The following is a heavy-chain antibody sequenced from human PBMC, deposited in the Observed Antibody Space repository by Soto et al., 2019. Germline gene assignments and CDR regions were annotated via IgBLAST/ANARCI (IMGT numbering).Heavy chain of an antibody. Sequence: PGKGLEWMGRIDPSDSYTNYSPSFQGHVTISADKSISTAYLQWSSLKASDTAVYYCARGYSYGYDAFDIWGQGTMVTVSS. D-gene: IGHD5-18*01. CDR2: IDPSDSYT. J-gene: IGHJ3*02. CDR3: ARGYSYGYDAFDI. V-gene: IGHV5-10-1*01.